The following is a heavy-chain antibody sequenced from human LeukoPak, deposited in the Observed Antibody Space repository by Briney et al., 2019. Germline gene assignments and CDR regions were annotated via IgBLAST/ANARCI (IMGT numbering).Heavy chain of an antibody. CDR1: GFTFSNYG. CDR2: IKSKAHGGTT. D-gene: IGHD6-13*01. CDR3: ATYSSSYYYFVY. V-gene: IGHV3-15*01. Sequence: GGSLRLSCAASGFTFSNYGMHWVRQAPGKGLEWVGRIKSKAHGGTTEYAAPVKGRFTISRDDSKNTLFLQMNSLQTEDAALYYCATYSSSYYYFVYWGQGTLVTVSS. J-gene: IGHJ4*02.